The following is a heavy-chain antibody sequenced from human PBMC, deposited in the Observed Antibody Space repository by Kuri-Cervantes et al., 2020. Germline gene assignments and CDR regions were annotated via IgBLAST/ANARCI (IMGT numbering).Heavy chain of an antibody. CDR1: GFTFSSYG. CDR3: AKDYGSFFQYFDY. CDR2: IWYDGSNK. V-gene: IGHV3-33*03. J-gene: IGHJ4*02. Sequence: GESLKISCAASGFTFSSYGMHWVRQAPGKGLEWVAVIWYDGSNKYYADSVKGRFTISRDNAKNSLYLQMNSLRAEDTALYYCAKDYGSFFQYFDYWGQGTLVTVSS. D-gene: IGHD1-26*01.